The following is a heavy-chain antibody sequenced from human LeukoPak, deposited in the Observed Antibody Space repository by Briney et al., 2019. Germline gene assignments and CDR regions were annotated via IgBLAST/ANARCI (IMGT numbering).Heavy chain of an antibody. J-gene: IGHJ5*02. CDR3: ARAVSGFSGGNWFDP. V-gene: IGHV4-30-4*01. D-gene: IGHD1-26*01. CDR2: IYYSGST. Sequence: PSETLSLTCTVSGGSISSSNYYWSWIRQPPGKGLEWIGYIYYSGSTYYNPSLKSRVTISVDTSKNQFSLKLSSVTAADTAVYYCARAVSGFSGGNWFDPWGQGTLVTVSS. CDR1: GGSISSSNYY.